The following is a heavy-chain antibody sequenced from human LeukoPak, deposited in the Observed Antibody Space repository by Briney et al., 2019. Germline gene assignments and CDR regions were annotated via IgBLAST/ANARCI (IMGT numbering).Heavy chain of an antibody. J-gene: IGHJ4*02. CDR3: ARLSGRVDCSAGSCYIDS. D-gene: IGHD2-15*01. CDR2: IYPGDSDT. Sequence: GESLKISCKGSGYRFTSDWIGWVRQMPGKGLEWMGIIYPGDSDTRYSPSFQGQVTISADKSVNTAYLQWSSLKASDTAMYYCARLSGRVDCSAGSCYIDSWGQGTLVTVSS. CDR1: GYRFTSDW. V-gene: IGHV5-51*01.